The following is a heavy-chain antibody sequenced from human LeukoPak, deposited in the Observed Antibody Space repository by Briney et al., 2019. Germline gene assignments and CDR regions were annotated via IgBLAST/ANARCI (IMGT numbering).Heavy chain of an antibody. CDR3: ARATYYDFWSGYHAFDY. CDR1: GFTFSSYW. J-gene: IGHJ4*02. CDR2: IRQDGSEK. Sequence: TGGSLRLSCAASGFTFSSYWMSWVRQAPGKGLEWVANIRQDGSEKYYVDSVKGRFTISRDNAKNSLYLQMNSLRAEDTAVYYCARATYYDFWSGYHAFDYWGQGTLVTVSS. D-gene: IGHD3-3*01. V-gene: IGHV3-7*01.